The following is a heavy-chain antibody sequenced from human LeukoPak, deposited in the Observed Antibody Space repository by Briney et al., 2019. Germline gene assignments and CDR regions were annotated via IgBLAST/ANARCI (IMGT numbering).Heavy chain of an antibody. J-gene: IGHJ4*02. D-gene: IGHD6-13*01. CDR2: INHSGST. CDR3: ARGRSSSSWTRSFDY. CDR1: GGSFSGYY. Sequence: SETLSLTCAVSGGSFSGYYCSWIRQPPGKGLEWSGEINHSGSTNNNPPLTSRVTISVDTSKKQFSPKMSSANAADTAVYYCARGRSSSSWTRSFDYWGQGTLVTVSS. V-gene: IGHV4-34*01.